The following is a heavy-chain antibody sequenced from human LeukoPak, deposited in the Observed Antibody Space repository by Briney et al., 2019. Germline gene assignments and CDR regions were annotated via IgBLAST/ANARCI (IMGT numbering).Heavy chain of an antibody. CDR3: ARESLYDSDFDY. V-gene: IGHV4-59*12. CDR1: GGSINSYY. CDR2: IYYTGST. Sequence: SETLSLTCTVSGGSINSYYWSWIRQPPGKGLEWIGYIYYTGSTYYNPSLKSRVTISVDTSKNQFSLKLSSVTVADTAVYYCARESLYDSDFDYWGQGILVTVSS. D-gene: IGHD3-16*01. J-gene: IGHJ4*02.